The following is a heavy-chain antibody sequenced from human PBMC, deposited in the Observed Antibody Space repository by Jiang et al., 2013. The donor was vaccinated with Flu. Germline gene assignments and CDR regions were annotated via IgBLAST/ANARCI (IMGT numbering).Heavy chain of an antibody. CDR1: GFTFSTYA. CDR3: AKDPRNWNYPY. D-gene: IGHD1-7*01. J-gene: IGHJ4*02. CDR2: ISGPGDKT. V-gene: IGHV3-23*01. Sequence: LLESGGGLVQPGGSLRLSCAVSGFTFSTYAMSWVRQAPGKGLEWVSGISGPGDKTYYADSVKGRFTISRDNSKNKLYLQMNSLRAEDTAVYYCAKDPRNWNYPYWGQGTLVTVSS.